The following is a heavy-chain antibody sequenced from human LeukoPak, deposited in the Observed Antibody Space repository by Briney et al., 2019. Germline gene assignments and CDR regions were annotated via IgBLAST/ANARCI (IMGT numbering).Heavy chain of an antibody. CDR3: ARDHRDAFDI. V-gene: IGHV3-9*01. CDR2: ISWNSGSI. Sequence: GGSLRLSCAASGLTFSSHWMHWVRQPPGKGLEWVSGISWNSGSIDYADSVKGRFTISRDNAKNSLYLQMNSLRAEDTAVYYCARDHRDAFDIWGQGTMVTVSS. CDR1: GLTFSSHW. J-gene: IGHJ3*02.